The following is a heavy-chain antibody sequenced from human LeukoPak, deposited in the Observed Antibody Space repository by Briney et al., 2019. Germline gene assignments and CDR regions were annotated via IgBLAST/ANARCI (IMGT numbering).Heavy chain of an antibody. V-gene: IGHV4-59*01. Sequence: KSSETLSLTCTVSGGSISSYYWSWIRQPPGKGLEWIGYIYYSGSTNYNPSLKSRVTISVDTSKNQFSLKLSSVTAADTAVYYCARSIVDEAFDIWGQGTMVTVSS. D-gene: IGHD2/OR15-2a*01. J-gene: IGHJ3*02. CDR2: IYYSGST. CDR3: ARSIVDEAFDI. CDR1: GGSISSYY.